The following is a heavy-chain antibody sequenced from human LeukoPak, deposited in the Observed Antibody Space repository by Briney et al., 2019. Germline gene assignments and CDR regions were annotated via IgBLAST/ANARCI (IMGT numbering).Heavy chain of an antibody. J-gene: IGHJ3*01. CDR1: GYSFTSYW. CDR3: ASSLGATLSAFDV. Sequence: GESLKISCKGSGYSFTSYWIGWVRQMPGKGLEWMGIIYPGDSDTRYSPSFQGQVTISADKSISTAYLQWSSLKAPDTAMYYCASSLGATLSAFDVWGQGTMVTVSS. D-gene: IGHD1-26*01. CDR2: IYPGDSDT. V-gene: IGHV5-51*01.